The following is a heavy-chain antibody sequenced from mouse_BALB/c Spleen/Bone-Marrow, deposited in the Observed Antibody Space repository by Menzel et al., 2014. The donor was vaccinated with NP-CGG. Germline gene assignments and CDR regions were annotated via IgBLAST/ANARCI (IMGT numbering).Heavy chain of an antibody. J-gene: IGHJ3*01. D-gene: IGHD1-1*01. CDR3: TPFTTVPSWFAY. CDR2: IRLKSDNYAT. CDR1: GFTFSSYW. V-gene: IGHV6-6*02. Sequence: EVKLVESGGGLVQPGGSMKLSCVASGFTFSSYWMSWVRQSPEKGLEWVAEIRLKSDNYATHYAESVKGKFTISRDDSKSRLYQQMNSLRAEDTGTYYCTPFTTVPSWFAYWGQGTLVTVSA.